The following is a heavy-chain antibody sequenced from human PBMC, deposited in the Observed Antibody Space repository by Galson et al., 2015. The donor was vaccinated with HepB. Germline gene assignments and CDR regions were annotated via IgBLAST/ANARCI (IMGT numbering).Heavy chain of an antibody. Sequence: SETLSLTCTVSGGSISSYYWTWIRQPPGKGLEWIGYMYYTGGTNYNPSLKSRVTISVDTSKNQVSLKLSSVTAADTAVYYCATQRGVGPFDYWGRGTLVTVSS. CDR3: ATQRGVGPFDY. CDR2: MYYTGGT. CDR1: GGSISSYY. J-gene: IGHJ4*02. D-gene: IGHD1-26*01. V-gene: IGHV4-59*01.